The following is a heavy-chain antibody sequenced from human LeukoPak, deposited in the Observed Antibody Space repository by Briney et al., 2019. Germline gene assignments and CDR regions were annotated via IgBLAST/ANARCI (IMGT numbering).Heavy chain of an antibody. CDR3: ARVLAAVALREYLQQLVLFDK. CDR2: ISYDGSNT. V-gene: IGHV3-30*03. J-gene: IGHJ4*02. D-gene: IGHD6-13*01. CDR1: GFTFSSYR. Sequence: PGGSLRLSCAASGFTFSSYRMHWVRQAPGEGLEWVAVISYDGSNTYYTDSEKGRFTISRDNSKSTLYLQMTSLRAEDTAVYYCARVLAAVALREYLQQLVLFDKWGQGALVTVS.